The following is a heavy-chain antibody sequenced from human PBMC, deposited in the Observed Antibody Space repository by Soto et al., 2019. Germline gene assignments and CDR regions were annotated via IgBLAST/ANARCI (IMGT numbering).Heavy chain of an antibody. CDR2: IRSEAYGGTT. V-gene: IGHV3-49*04. CDR1: GFTFSSCA. D-gene: IGHD3-22*01. CDR3: TTNYYDSSGYDNWFDP. J-gene: IGHJ5*02. Sequence: PGGSLRLSCAASGFTFSSCAMSWVRQAPGKGLEWVAFIRSEAYGGTTEYAASVKGRFTISRDDSKSIAYLQMNSLKTEDTAVYYCTTNYYDSSGYDNWFDPWGQETLVIVSS.